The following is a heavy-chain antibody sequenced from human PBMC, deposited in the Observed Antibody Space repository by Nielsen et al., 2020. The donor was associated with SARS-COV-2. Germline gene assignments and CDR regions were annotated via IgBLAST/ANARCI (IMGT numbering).Heavy chain of an antibody. CDR2: IYPGDSDT. Sequence: GESLKISCKGSGYSFTSCWIGWVRQMPGKGLEWMGIIYPGDSDTRYSPSFQGQVTISADKSISTAYLQWSSLKASDTAMYYCATRTPDCSGGSCYALWGQGTLVTVSS. CDR1: GYSFTSCW. D-gene: IGHD2-15*01. V-gene: IGHV5-51*01. CDR3: ATRTPDCSGGSCYAL. J-gene: IGHJ4*02.